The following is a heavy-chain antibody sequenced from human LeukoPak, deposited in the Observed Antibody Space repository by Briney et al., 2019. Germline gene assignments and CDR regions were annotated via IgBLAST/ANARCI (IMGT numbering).Heavy chain of an antibody. CDR3: AGGRSYYFDY. CDR1: GGSISSYY. V-gene: IGHV4-59*08. D-gene: IGHD3-16*01. Sequence: SETLSLACTVSGGSISSYYWSWIRQPPGKGLEWIGYIYYSGSTNYNPSLKSRVTISIDTSKNQFSLKLSSVTAADTAVYYCAGGRSYYFDYWGQGTLVTVSS. CDR2: IYYSGST. J-gene: IGHJ4*02.